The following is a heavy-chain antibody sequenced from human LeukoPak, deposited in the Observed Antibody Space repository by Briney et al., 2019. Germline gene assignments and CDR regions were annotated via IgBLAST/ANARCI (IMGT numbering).Heavy chain of an antibody. CDR3: ASGSKSNYYDNTGYWLIAFDI. D-gene: IGHD3-22*01. CDR1: GYIFTRYG. CDR2: ITSYNGNT. Sequence: ASVKVSCKASGYIFTRYGISWVRQAPEQGLEWMGWITSYNGNTNYTQKFQGRVTMTTDTSTSTAYMELRSLRSDDTAVYYCASGSKSNYYDNTGYWLIAFDIWGQGTMVNVSS. J-gene: IGHJ3*02. V-gene: IGHV1-18*01.